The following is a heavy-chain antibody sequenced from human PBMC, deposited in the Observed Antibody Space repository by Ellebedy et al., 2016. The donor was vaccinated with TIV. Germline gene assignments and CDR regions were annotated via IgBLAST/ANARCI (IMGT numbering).Heavy chain of an antibody. D-gene: IGHD1-26*01. CDR1: GGTFSSYA. Sequence: SVKVSCXASGGTFSSYAISWVRQAPGQGLEWMGGIIPIFGTANYAQKFQGRVTITADKSTSTAYMELSSLRSEDTAVYYCAREGGSFHLDPWGQGTLVTVSS. CDR2: IIPIFGTA. J-gene: IGHJ5*02. CDR3: AREGGSFHLDP. V-gene: IGHV1-69*06.